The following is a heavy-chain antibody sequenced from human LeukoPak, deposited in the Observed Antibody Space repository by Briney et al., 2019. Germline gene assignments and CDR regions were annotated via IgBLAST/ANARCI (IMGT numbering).Heavy chain of an antibody. Sequence: PGRSLRLSCAASGFTFSSYGMHWVRQAPGKGLEGGAVVCYEGSNKYYADSVKGRFTISRDNSKNTLYLQMNSLRAEDTAVYYCSKDHCDFGVVIMGPDYWGQGTLVTVSS. D-gene: IGHD3-3*01. CDR3: SKDHCDFGVVIMGPDY. CDR1: GFTFSSYG. J-gene: IGHJ4*02. V-gene: IGHV3-33*06. CDR2: VCYEGSNK.